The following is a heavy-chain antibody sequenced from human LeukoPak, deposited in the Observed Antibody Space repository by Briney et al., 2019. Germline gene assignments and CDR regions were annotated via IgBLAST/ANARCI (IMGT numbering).Heavy chain of an antibody. CDR2: ISSSSSYI. J-gene: IGHJ6*02. CDR3: ARENPGYYYYYYGMDV. Sequence: PGGSLRLSCAASGFTFSSYSMNWVRQAPGKGLEWVSSISSSSSYIYYADSVKGRFTFSRDNAKNSLYLQMNSLRAEDTAVYYCARENPGYYYYYYGMDVWGQGTTVTVSS. D-gene: IGHD1-1*01. V-gene: IGHV3-21*01. CDR1: GFTFSSYS.